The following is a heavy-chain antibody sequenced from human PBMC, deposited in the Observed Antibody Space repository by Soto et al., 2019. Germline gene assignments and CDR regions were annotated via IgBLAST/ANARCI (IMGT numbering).Heavy chain of an antibody. CDR1: GFTFSNAW. D-gene: IGHD1-7*01. CDR2: IKSKTDGGTT. J-gene: IGHJ3*02. CDR3: TTGSFNWNYIMNAFDI. V-gene: IGHV3-15*01. Sequence: EVQLVESGGGLVKPGGSLRLSCAASGFTFSNAWMSWVRQAPGKGLEWVGRIKSKTDGGTTDYAAPVKGRFTISRDDSKNTTYLQMNSLKTKDTAVYYCTTGSFNWNYIMNAFDIWGQGTMVTASS.